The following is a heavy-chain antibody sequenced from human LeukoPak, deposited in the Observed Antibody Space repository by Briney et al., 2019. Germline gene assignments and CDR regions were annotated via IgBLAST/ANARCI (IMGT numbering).Heavy chain of an antibody. J-gene: IGHJ5*02. CDR1: GFTFSSYW. V-gene: IGHV3-74*01. CDR2: INSDGSTT. Sequence: PGGSLRLSCAASGFTFSSYWMHWVRQAPGKGPVWVSRINSDGSTTDYADSVKGRFTISRDNAKNTLYLQMNSLRAEDTAVYYCARDWWFDPWGQGTLVIV. CDR3: ARDWWFDP.